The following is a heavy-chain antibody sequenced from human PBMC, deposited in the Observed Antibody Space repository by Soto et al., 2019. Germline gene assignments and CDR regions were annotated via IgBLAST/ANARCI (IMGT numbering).Heavy chain of an antibody. D-gene: IGHD3-10*01. CDR3: AKDSHGKVRGVIQYYYYYYMDV. CDR1: GFTFDDYA. CDR2: SSWNSGSI. J-gene: IGHJ6*03. Sequence: GGSLRLSCAASGFTFDDYAMHWVRQAPGKGLEWVSGSSWNSGSIGYADSVKSRFTISRDNAKNSLYLQMNSLRAEDTALYYCAKDSHGKVRGVIQYYYYYYMDVWGKGTTVTVSS. V-gene: IGHV3-9*01.